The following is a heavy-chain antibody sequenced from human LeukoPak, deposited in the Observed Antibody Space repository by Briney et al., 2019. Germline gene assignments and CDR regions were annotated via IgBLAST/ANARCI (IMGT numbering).Heavy chain of an antibody. CDR2: IKSKTDGGTT. CDR3: TTDSAFTVDFWSGYYPGFDY. V-gene: IGHV3-15*01. Sequence: GGSLRLSCAASGFTFSNAWMSWVRQAPGKGLEWVGRIKSKTDGGTTEYAAPVNGRFTISRDDSKNTLYLQMNSLKTEDTAVYYCTTDSAFTVDFWSGYYPGFDYWGQGTLVTVSS. D-gene: IGHD3-3*01. CDR1: GFTFSNAW. J-gene: IGHJ4*02.